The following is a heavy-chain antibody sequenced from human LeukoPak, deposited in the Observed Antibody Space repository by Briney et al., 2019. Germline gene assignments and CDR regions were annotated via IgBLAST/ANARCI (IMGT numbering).Heavy chain of an antibody. CDR2: ISVYNGNT. CDR3: ARQGYSGHSQGAADY. CDR1: GYTFSIYG. J-gene: IGHJ4*02. Sequence: ASVKVSCKASGYTFSIYGFSWVRQAPGQGLEWMGWISVYNGNTNYAQKFQGRVTMTTDTSTSTAHMELRSLRPDDTAVYYCARQGYSGHSQGAADYWGQGTLVTVSS. V-gene: IGHV1-18*01. D-gene: IGHD4-23*01.